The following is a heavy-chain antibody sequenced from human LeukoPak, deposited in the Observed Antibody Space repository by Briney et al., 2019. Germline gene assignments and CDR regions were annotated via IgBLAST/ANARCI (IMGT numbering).Heavy chain of an antibody. D-gene: IGHD3-10*01. J-gene: IGHJ4*02. V-gene: IGHV1-2*02. CDR2: INPNSGGK. Sequence: ASVKDSCKGSGYTFTGYYMHWVRQAPGQGLDWMGWINPNSGGKNYAQKFQGRVTMTRDTSISTAYMELSRLRSDDTAVYYCASAPAEYYYGSGSYYNVWGQGTLVTVSS. CDR1: GYTFTGYY. CDR3: ASAPAEYYYGSGSYYNV.